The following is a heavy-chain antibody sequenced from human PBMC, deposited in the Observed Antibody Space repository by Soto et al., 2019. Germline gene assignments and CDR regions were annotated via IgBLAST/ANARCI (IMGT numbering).Heavy chain of an antibody. V-gene: IGHV4-31*03. Sequence: QVQLQESGPGLVKPSQTLSLTCTVSGGSISSGGYYWSWIRQHPGRGLEWSGYIYYSGSTYYNPSLKSRVTISVDTSKNQFSLKLSSVTAADTAVYYCARVCGGDCHNVMDVWGQGTTVTVSS. CDR3: ARVCGGDCHNVMDV. CDR1: GGSISSGGYY. J-gene: IGHJ6*02. D-gene: IGHD2-21*02. CDR2: IYYSGST.